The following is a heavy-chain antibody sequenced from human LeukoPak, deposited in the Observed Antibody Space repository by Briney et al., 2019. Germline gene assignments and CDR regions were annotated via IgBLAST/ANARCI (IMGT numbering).Heavy chain of an antibody. CDR1: GGSFSGYY. Sequence: SETLSLTCAVYGGSFSGYYWSWIRQPPGKGLEWIGEINHSGSTNYNPSLKSRVTISVDTSKNQFSLKLSSVTAADTAVYYCARGLGYCSSTSCYTAIYCYYGMDVWGQGTTVTVSS. CDR3: ARGLGYCSSTSCYTAIYCYYGMDV. D-gene: IGHD2-2*02. CDR2: INHSGST. J-gene: IGHJ6*02. V-gene: IGHV4-34*01.